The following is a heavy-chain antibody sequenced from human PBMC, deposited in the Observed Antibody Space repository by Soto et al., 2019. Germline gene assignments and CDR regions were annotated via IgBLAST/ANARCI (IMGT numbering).Heavy chain of an antibody. CDR1: GGSFSGYY. D-gene: IGHD3-10*01. CDR2: INHSGST. Sequence: PSETLSLTCAVYGGSFSGYYWNWIRQPPGKGLEWIGEINHSGSTNYNPSLKSRVTISVDTSKNQFSLKLSSVTAADTALYYCASGYGRNFDYRGQGTPVTVSS. V-gene: IGHV4-34*01. CDR3: ASGYGRNFDY. J-gene: IGHJ4*02.